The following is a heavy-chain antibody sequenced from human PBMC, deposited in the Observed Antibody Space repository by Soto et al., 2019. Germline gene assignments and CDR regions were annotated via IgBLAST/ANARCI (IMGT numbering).Heavy chain of an antibody. D-gene: IGHD3-10*01. V-gene: IGHV1-69*08. CDR2: IIPILGIA. CDR1: GGTFSSYT. CDR3: ARDMVRGSIFDY. Sequence: QVQLVQSGAEVKKPGSSVKVSCKASGGTFSSYTISWVRQAPGQGLEWMGRIIPILGIANYAQKFQGRVTITADKSTSTAYMELSSLRSEDTAVYYCARDMVRGSIFDYWGQGTLVTVSS. J-gene: IGHJ4*02.